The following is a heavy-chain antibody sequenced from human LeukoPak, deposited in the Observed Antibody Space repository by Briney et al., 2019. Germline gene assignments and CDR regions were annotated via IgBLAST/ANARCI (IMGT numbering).Heavy chain of an antibody. D-gene: IGHD2-21*02. CDR2: INHSGGT. Sequence: SGTLSLTCAVHGGSFSGYYWTWIRQPPGKGLEWIGEINHSGGTNYNPSLKSRVTISVDTSKNQFSLKLSSVTAADTAVYYCARGHPLHDYCGQGTLVTVSS. J-gene: IGHJ4*02. V-gene: IGHV4-34*01. CDR1: GGSFSGYY. CDR3: ARGHPLHDY.